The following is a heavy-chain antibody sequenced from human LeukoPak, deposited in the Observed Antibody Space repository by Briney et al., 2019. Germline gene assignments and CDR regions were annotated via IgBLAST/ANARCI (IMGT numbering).Heavy chain of an antibody. J-gene: IGHJ3*02. CDR3: AKDRAAAGTDAFDI. Sequence: GGSLRLSCAASGFTFSSYAMSWVRQAPGKGLEWVSLISWDGGSTYYADSVKGRFTISRDNSKNSLYLQMNSLRAEDTALYYCAKDRAAAGTDAFDIWGQGTMVTVSS. CDR1: GFTFSSYA. V-gene: IGHV3-43D*03. D-gene: IGHD6-13*01. CDR2: ISWDGGST.